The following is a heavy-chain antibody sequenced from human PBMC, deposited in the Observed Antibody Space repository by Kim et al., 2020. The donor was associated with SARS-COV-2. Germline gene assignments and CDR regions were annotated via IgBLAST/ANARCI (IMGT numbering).Heavy chain of an antibody. V-gene: IGHV1-18*01. CDR3: ARDRTVTRRYQPYYYYYGMDV. Sequence: ASVKVSCKASGYTFTSYGISWVRQAPGQGLEWMGWISAYNGNTNYAQKLQGRVTMTTDTSTSTAYMELRSLRSDDTAVYYCARDRTVTRRYQPYYYYYGMDVWGQGTTVTVSS. CDR1: GYTFTSYG. D-gene: IGHD4-17*01. CDR2: ISAYNGNT. J-gene: IGHJ6*02.